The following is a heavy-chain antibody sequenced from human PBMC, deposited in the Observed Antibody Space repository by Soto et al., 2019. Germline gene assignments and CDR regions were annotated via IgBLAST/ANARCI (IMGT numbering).Heavy chain of an antibody. V-gene: IGHV3-74*01. D-gene: IGHD2-2*01. J-gene: IGHJ5*02. Sequence: AGGSLRLSCAASGFTFSTYWMHWIRQVPGKGLEWVSRINSDASHTYYTDSVKGRFTISRDNAKNTLHLEMNSLRAEDTAVYYCVRDGDCFNTRCYGNWFDLWGQGTLVTVSS. CDR2: INSDASHT. CDR3: VRDGDCFNTRCYGNWFDL. CDR1: GFTFSTYW.